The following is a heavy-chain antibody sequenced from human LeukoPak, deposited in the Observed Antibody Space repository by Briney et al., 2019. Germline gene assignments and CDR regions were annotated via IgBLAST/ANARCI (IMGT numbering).Heavy chain of an antibody. CDR1: GGSISSSSYY. Sequence: SESLSLTCTVSGGSISSSSYYWGWIRQPPGTGREWIGSIYYSGSTYYNPSLKRRVTISVDTSKNQFSLKLSSVTAADTAVYYCARLGVGAFDIWGQGAMVTVSS. J-gene: IGHJ3*02. V-gene: IGHV4-39*01. D-gene: IGHD2-15*01. CDR3: ARLGVGAFDI. CDR2: IYYSGST.